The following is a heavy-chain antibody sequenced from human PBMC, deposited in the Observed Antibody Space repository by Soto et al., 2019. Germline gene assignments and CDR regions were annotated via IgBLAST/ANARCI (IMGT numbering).Heavy chain of an antibody. J-gene: IGHJ5*02. Sequence: SETLSLTYTVSGGSVSSGSYYWSWIRQPPGKGLEWIGYIYYSGSTNYNPSLKSRVTISVDTSKNQFSLKLSSVTAADTAVYYCARAVQIYDSSGYYYNWFDPWGQGTLVTVSS. CDR2: IYYSGST. D-gene: IGHD3-22*01. CDR1: GGSVSSGSYY. CDR3: ARAVQIYDSSGYYYNWFDP. V-gene: IGHV4-61*01.